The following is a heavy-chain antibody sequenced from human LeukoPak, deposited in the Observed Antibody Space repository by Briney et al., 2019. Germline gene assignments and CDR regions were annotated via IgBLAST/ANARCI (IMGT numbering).Heavy chain of an antibody. V-gene: IGHV3-48*01. CDR2: ISSSSSTI. CDR3: ARAGSYGSGDY. CDR1: GFTFRTYS. Sequence: GGSLRLSCAASGFTFRTYSINWVRQAPGKGLEWISYISSSSSTIYYADSVKGRFTISRDNAKNSLYLQMNSLRAEDTAVYYCARAGSYGSGDYWGQGTLVTVSS. D-gene: IGHD3-10*01. J-gene: IGHJ4*02.